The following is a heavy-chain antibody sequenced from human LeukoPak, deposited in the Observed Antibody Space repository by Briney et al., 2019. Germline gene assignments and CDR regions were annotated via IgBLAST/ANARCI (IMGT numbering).Heavy chain of an antibody. V-gene: IGHV3-48*03. CDR3: ARIPDTYCSSTSCYLDY. D-gene: IGHD2-2*01. CDR2: ISSSGSTI. Sequence: PGGSLRLSCAASGFTFSSYEMNWVRQAPGKGLEWVSYISSSGSTIYYADSVKGRFTISRDNAKNSLYLQMNSLRAEDTAVYYCARIPDTYCSSTSCYLDYWGQGTLVTVSS. J-gene: IGHJ4*02. CDR1: GFTFSSYE.